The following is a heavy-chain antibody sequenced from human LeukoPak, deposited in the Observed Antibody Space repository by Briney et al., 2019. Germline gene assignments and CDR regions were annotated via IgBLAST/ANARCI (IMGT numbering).Heavy chain of an antibody. D-gene: IGHD1-26*01. Sequence: ASVKVSCKASGYTFTGYYMHWVRQAPGQGLEWMGWINPNSGGTNYAQKFQGRVTMTRDTSISTAYMELSRLRSDDTAVYYCARDSSEGATEYYYYYYMDVWGKGTTVTVSS. CDR2: INPNSGGT. CDR3: ARDSSEGATEYYYYYYMDV. CDR1: GYTFTGYY. V-gene: IGHV1-2*02. J-gene: IGHJ6*03.